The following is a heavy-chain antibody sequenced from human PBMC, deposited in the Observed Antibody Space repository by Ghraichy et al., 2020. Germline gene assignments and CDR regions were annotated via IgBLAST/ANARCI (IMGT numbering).Heavy chain of an antibody. CDR1: GFTFSSYG. Sequence: GGSLRLSCAASGFTFSSYGMHWVRQAPGKGLEWVAVIWYDGSNKYYADSVKGRFTISRDNSKNTLYLQMNSLRAEDTAVYYCARAYCSSTSCYSSGMDVWGQGTTVTVSS. J-gene: IGHJ6*02. V-gene: IGHV3-33*01. CDR2: IWYDGSNK. CDR3: ARAYCSSTSCYSSGMDV. D-gene: IGHD2-2*01.